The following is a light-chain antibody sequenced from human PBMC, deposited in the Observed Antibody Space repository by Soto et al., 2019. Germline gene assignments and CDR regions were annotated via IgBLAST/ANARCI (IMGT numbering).Light chain of an antibody. CDR2: EAS. V-gene: IGKV3-11*01. J-gene: IGKJ4*01. CDR1: QSVGNN. Sequence: EIVLTQSPATLSLSPGERATLSCRASQSVGNNLAWYQQKPGQAPGLLIYEASTRATGIPARFSGSGSGTDFTLTISSLEPEDFAVYYCQQHDNWPLTFGGGNKVEIK. CDR3: QQHDNWPLT.